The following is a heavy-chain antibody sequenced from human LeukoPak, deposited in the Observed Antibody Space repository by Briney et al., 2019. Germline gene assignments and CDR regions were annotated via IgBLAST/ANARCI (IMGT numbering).Heavy chain of an antibody. V-gene: IGHV5-51*01. Sequence: GESLKISCKGSGYSFTSYWIGWVRQMPGKGLEWMGIIYPGDSDTRYSPSFQGQVTISAGKSISTAYLQWSSLKASDTAMYYCARRSSSWPPGMDVWGQGTTVTVSS. D-gene: IGHD6-13*01. J-gene: IGHJ6*02. CDR1: GYSFTSYW. CDR3: ARRSSSWPPGMDV. CDR2: IYPGDSDT.